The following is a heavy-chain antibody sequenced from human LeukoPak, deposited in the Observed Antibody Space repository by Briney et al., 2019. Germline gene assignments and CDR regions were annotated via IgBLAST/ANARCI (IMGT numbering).Heavy chain of an antibody. V-gene: IGHV4-38-2*02. CDR3: AAEGGATSAFDI. Sequence: SETLSFTCTVSGYSIRSGYYWGWIRQPPGKGLEWIGSISHSGSTHYNPSLKSRVTISVDTSKNQFSLKLSSVTAADTAVYYCAAEGGATSAFDIWGQGTMVTVSS. D-gene: IGHD1-26*01. CDR1: GYSIRSGYY. J-gene: IGHJ3*02. CDR2: ISHSGST.